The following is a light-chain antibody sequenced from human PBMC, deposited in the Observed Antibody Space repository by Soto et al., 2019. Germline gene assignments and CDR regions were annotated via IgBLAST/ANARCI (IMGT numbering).Light chain of an antibody. CDR3: QHYDRFRT. J-gene: IGKJ1*01. CDR2: GAS. CDR1: QSVDSRF. V-gene: IGKV3-20*01. Sequence: EIVLTQSPGTLSLSPGERATLSCRASQSVDSRFLAWYQQKRGQAPRVLMYGASSRATGIPDRFSGSGSGTVFILIIRLLQPEYFVLYCCQHYDRFRTFGQGTKVEMK.